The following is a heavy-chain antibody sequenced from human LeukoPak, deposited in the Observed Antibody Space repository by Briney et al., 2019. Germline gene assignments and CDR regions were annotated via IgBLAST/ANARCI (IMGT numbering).Heavy chain of an antibody. CDR1: GFTFGGYS. D-gene: IGHD3-9*01. J-gene: IGHJ4*02. Sequence: GGSLRLSCAASGFTFGGYSMNWVRQAPGKGLEWVSSVTASGTLKYYADSVAGRFTISRDSAQNSVSLQMNSLKAEDTAVYYCARGTGNSFDRWGQGILVTVSS. CDR3: ARGTGNSFDR. CDR2: VTASGTLK. V-gene: IGHV3-21*01.